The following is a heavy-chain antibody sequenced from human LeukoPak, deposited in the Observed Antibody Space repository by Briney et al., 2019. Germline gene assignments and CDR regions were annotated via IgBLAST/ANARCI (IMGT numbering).Heavy chain of an antibody. Sequence: GGSLRLSCAASGFTFDDYTMHWVRQVPGKGLEWVSLISWDGGSTFYADSVKGRFIISRDNSKNSLYLHLNSLRTEDTAFYYCAKDIEVGATYGFDHWGQGTLVTVSS. D-gene: IGHD1-26*01. V-gene: IGHV3-43*01. J-gene: IGHJ4*02. CDR3: AKDIEVGATYGFDH. CDR2: ISWDGGST. CDR1: GFTFDDYT.